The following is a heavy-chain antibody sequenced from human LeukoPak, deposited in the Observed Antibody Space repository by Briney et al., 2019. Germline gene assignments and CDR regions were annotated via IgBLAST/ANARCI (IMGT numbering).Heavy chain of an antibody. CDR3: AKESLWFGPNYFDY. CDR2: ISGSGGST. D-gene: IGHD3-10*01. CDR1: GFTFSSYS. J-gene: IGHJ4*02. Sequence: PGGSLRLSCAASGFTFSSYSMNWVRQAPGEGLEWVSAISGSGGSTYYADSVKGRFTISRDNSKNTLYLQMNSLRAEDTAVYYCAKESLWFGPNYFDYWGQGTLVTVSS. V-gene: IGHV3-23*01.